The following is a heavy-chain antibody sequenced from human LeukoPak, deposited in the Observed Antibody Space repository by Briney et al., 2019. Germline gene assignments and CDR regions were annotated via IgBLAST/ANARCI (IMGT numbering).Heavy chain of an antibody. CDR2: IYYSGST. CDR3: ARATNLLDSSGSYSPLFDY. CDR1: GGSISSYF. J-gene: IGHJ4*02. V-gene: IGHV4-59*12. D-gene: IGHD1-26*01. Sequence: SETLSLTCTVSGGSISSYFWSWTRQPPGKGLEWIGYIYYSGSTNYNPSLKSRVTISVDTSKNQFSLKVSSVTAADTAVYYCARATNLLDSSGSYSPLFDYWGQGTLVTVSS.